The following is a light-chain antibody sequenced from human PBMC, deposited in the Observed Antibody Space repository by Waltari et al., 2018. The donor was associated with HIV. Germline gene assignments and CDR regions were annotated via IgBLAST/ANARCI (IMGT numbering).Light chain of an antibody. CDR3: QQSYGSPVN. V-gene: IGKV1-39*01. CDR2: SAY. Sequence: DIQMTQSPSSLSASLGASVVITCRASQAISTYLNWYQHKPVKAPVLLVYSAYTLQPGAPSRFRGAGSGRDFSLSISGLQTEDFATYFCQQSYGSPVNFGPGT. CDR1: QAISTY. J-gene: IGKJ3*01.